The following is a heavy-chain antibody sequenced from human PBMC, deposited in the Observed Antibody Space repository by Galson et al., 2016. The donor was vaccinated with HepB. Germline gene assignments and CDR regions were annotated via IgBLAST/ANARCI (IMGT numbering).Heavy chain of an antibody. Sequence: CAISGDSVSSNSAAWNWIRQSPSRGLEWLGRTYYRSKWYNDYAVSVKSRITINPDTSKNQFSLQLSSVTPEDTAVYYCARVAVTGNYYYYGVDVWGQGTTVTGSS. CDR1: GDSVSSNSAA. V-gene: IGHV6-1*01. D-gene: IGHD6-19*01. CDR3: ARVAVTGNYYYYGVDV. J-gene: IGHJ6*02. CDR2: TYYRSKWYN.